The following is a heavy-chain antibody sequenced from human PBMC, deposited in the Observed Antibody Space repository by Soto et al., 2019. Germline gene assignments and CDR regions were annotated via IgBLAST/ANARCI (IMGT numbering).Heavy chain of an antibody. D-gene: IGHD4-17*01. CDR1: GFTFSSYS. CDR3: ARDTTVARYRYGMDV. J-gene: IGHJ6*02. Sequence: EVQLVESGGGLVQPGGSLRLSCAASGFTFSSYSMNWVRQAPGKGLEWVSYISSSSTTIYYADSVKGRFTISRDNATNSLFLQMNSLRAEDTAVYYCARDTTVARYRYGMDVWGQGTTVTVSS. CDR2: ISSSSTTI. V-gene: IGHV3-48*01.